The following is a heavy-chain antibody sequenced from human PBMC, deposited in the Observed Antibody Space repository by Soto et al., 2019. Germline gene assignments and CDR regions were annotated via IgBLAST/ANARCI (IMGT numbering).Heavy chain of an antibody. CDR1: GFTFSTYW. D-gene: IGHD3-16*01. CDR2: LDQDGSER. V-gene: IGHV3-7*01. Sequence: EVQLVESGGGLVQPGGSLRLSCAASGFTFSTYWMTWVRRPPGKGLEWVANLDQDGSERYYVDSVRGRFTISRDNAKNSLYLQMTSLRAEDRALYYGVCGGNFLVNWGQGTLVTVSP. CDR3: VCGGNFLVN. J-gene: IGHJ4*02.